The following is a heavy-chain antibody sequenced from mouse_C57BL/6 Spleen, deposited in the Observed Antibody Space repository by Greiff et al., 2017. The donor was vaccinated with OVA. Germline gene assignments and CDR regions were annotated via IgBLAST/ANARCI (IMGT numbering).Heavy chain of an antibody. J-gene: IGHJ2*01. V-gene: IGHV5-17*01. CDR1: GFTFSDYG. CDR2: ISSGSSTI. CDR3: AIDSYFDY. Sequence: DVMLVESGGGLVKPGGSLKLSCAASGFTFSDYGMHWVRQAPEKGLEWVAYISSGSSTIYYADTVKGRFTISRDNAKNTLFLQMTSLRSEDTAMYYCAIDSYFDYWGQGTTLTVSS.